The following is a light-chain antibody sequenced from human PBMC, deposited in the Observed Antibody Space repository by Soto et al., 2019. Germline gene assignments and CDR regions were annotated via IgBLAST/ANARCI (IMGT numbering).Light chain of an antibody. J-gene: IGKJ1*01. CDR2: GAS. CDR3: QQWIRWT. Sequence: EIVMTQSPDTLSVSPGDRATLSCRASESVGTNVAWFQQRPGQAPRLLIYGASTRVDGIPARFSGSGSETEFTLTISSLQSEDFAIYHCQQWIRWTFGQGTRLELK. V-gene: IGKV3-15*01. CDR1: ESVGTN.